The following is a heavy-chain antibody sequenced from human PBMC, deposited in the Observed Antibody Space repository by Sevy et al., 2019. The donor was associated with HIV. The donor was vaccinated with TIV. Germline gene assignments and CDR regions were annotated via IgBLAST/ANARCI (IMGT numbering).Heavy chain of an antibody. J-gene: IGHJ5*02. V-gene: IGHV3-48*03. Sequence: GGSLRLSCEASGFTFSSYEMNWVRQAPGMGLEWVSYISSSGTTIKYADSVKGRFTISRDNAKNSLYMQMNSLRAEDTAVYYCARVDANYDKGFDPWGQGTLVTVSS. CDR1: GFTFSSYE. CDR2: ISSSGTTI. D-gene: IGHD3-22*01. CDR3: ARVDANYDKGFDP.